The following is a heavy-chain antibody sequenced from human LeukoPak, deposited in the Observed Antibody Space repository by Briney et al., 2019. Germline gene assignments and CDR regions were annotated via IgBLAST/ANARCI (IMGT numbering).Heavy chain of an antibody. CDR1: GFTFSSYA. D-gene: IGHD2/OR15-2a*01. CDR2: ISGSGGST. Sequence: GGSLRLSCAAPGFTFSSYAMSWVRQAPGKGLEWVSAISGSGGSTYYADSVKGRFTISRDNSKNTLYLQMNSLRAEDTAVYYCARGPTRANSTDYWGQGALVTVSS. J-gene: IGHJ4*02. CDR3: ARGPTRANSTDY. V-gene: IGHV3-23*01.